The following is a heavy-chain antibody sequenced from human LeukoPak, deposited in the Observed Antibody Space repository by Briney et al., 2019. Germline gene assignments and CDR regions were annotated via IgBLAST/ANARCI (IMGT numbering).Heavy chain of an antibody. V-gene: IGHV1-8*01. CDR1: GYTFTSYD. J-gene: IGHJ6*02. D-gene: IGHD1-26*01. CDR3: ARGDAPTTFRSYYYYGMDV. CDR2: MNPNSGNT. Sequence: ASVKVSCKASGYTFTSYDINWVRQATGQGLEWMGWMNPNSGNTGYAQKFQGRVTMTRNTSISTAYMELSSLRSEDTAVYYCARGDAPTTFRSYYYYGMDVWGQRTTVTVSS.